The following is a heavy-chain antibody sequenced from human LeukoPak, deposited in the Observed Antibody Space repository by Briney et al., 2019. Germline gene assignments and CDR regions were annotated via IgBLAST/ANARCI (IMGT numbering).Heavy chain of an antibody. CDR3: AHSDSDTSSSRIYFDY. CDR2: IYWDNDK. V-gene: IGHV2-5*02. D-gene: IGHD6-13*01. CDR1: GFSLNTSGVN. Sequence: SGPTLVNPTQTLTLTCAFSGFSLNTSGVNVGWIRQPPGKALEWLALIYWDNDKRYSPSLKSRLTITKDTSKNQVVLTMTNMDPVDTATYYCAHSDSDTSSSRIYFDYWGQGTLVTVSS. J-gene: IGHJ4*02.